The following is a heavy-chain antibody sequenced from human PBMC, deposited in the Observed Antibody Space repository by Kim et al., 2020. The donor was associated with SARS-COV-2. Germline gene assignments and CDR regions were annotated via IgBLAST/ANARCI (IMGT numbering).Heavy chain of an antibody. J-gene: IGHJ3*02. V-gene: IGHV3-30*18. Sequence: GGSLRLSCAASGFTFSSYGMHWVRQAPGKGLEWVAVISYDGSNKYYADSVKGRFTISRDNSKNTLYLQMNSLRAEDTAVYYCAKDGGSYLDAFDIWGQGT. CDR1: GFTFSSYG. D-gene: IGHD1-26*01. CDR2: ISYDGSNK. CDR3: AKDGGSYLDAFDI.